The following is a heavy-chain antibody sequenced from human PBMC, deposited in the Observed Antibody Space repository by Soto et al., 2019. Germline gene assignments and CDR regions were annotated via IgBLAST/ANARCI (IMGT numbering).Heavy chain of an antibody. CDR1: GFTFRSSW. V-gene: IGHV3-74*01. CDR2: INSDGTDT. CDR3: ARDWSYALNY. D-gene: IGHD3-16*01. Sequence: GGSLRLSCAASGFTFRSSWMHWVRQAPGKGLVWVSHINSDGTDTNYADSVKGRFTISRDNAKNTVYLQMNSLRAEDTAVYYCARDWSYALNYWGQGSLVTVSS. J-gene: IGHJ4*02.